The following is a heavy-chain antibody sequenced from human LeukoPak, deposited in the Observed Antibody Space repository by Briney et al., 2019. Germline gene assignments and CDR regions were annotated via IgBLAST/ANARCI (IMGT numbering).Heavy chain of an antibody. CDR1: GFTLSNYW. D-gene: IGHD3-16*02. Sequence: GGSLRLSCAASGFTLSNYWMSWVRQAPGKGLEWVANIKQDGNERSYVDSVNGRFTISRDDAKNSLYLQMNSLRAEDTAVYYCARDASINYVWGTYRYKDYWGQGTLVTVSS. V-gene: IGHV3-7*01. CDR2: IKQDGNER. CDR3: ARDASINYVWGTYRYKDY. J-gene: IGHJ4*02.